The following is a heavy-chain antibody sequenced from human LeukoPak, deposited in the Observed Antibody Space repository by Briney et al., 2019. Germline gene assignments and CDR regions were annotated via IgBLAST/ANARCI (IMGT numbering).Heavy chain of an antibody. J-gene: IGHJ3*02. CDR3: ARGLRGYSYGLTYDAFDI. Sequence: ASVKVSCKASGYTFTGYYMHWVRQAPGQGLEWMGWINPNSGGTNYAQKFQGRVTMTRDTSISTAYMEPSRLRSDDTAVYYCARGLRGYSYGLTYDAFDIWGQGTMVTVSS. CDR1: GYTFTGYY. V-gene: IGHV1-2*02. CDR2: INPNSGGT. D-gene: IGHD5-18*01.